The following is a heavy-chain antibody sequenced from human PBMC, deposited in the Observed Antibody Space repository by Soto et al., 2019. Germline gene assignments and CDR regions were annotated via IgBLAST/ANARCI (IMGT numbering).Heavy chain of an antibody. Sequence: GGSLRLSCAASGFTFSSYAMSWVRQAPGKGLEWVSAISGSGGSTYYADSVKGRFTISRDNSKNTLYLQMNSLRAEDTAVYYYAKDLISAAMATFYYYYGMDVWGQGTTVTVSS. CDR2: ISGSGGST. CDR3: AKDLISAAMATFYYYYGMDV. CDR1: GFTFSSYA. D-gene: IGHD5-18*01. V-gene: IGHV3-23*01. J-gene: IGHJ6*02.